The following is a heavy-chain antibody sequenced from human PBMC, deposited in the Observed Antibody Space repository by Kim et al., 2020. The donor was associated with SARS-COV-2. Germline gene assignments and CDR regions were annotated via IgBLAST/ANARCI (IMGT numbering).Heavy chain of an antibody. J-gene: IGHJ5*02. CDR1: GGSLSGSY. D-gene: IGHD1-26*01. V-gene: IGHV4-34*01. CDR3: AGLGGNTQRGYNWFDP. Sequence: SETLSLTCAVHGGSLSGSYWSWIRQTPGKGLEWIGESNHNGGTNYNPSLKSRVTISVDTSKNQFSVKLSSVSAADTAVYYCAGLGGNTQRGYNWFDPWGQGTLVTVSS. CDR2: SNHNGGT.